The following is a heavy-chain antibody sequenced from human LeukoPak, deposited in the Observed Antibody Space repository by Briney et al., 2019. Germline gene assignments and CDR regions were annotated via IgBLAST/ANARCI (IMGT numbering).Heavy chain of an antibody. D-gene: IGHD3-10*01. J-gene: IGHJ6*02. Sequence: GGSLRLSCAASGFTFSDYYMSWIRPAPGKGMEWDSYIRSSSSYTNYADSVKGRFTISRDNAKNSLYLQMNSLRAEDTAVYYCVRVRGANYYYYYGMDVWGQGTTVTVSS. CDR2: IRSSSSYT. CDR3: VRVRGANYYYYYGMDV. V-gene: IGHV3-11*03. CDR1: GFTFSDYY.